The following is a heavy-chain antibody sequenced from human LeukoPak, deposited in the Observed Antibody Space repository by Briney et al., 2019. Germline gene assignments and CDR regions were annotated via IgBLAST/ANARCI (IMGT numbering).Heavy chain of an antibody. J-gene: IGHJ4*02. D-gene: IGHD6-6*01. CDR1: GGSISSGSYF. CDR3: ARYSSSSLTFDY. Sequence: TLSLTCTVSGGSISSGSYFWSWIRQPAGKGLEWIGRVYTSEITNYNPSLKSRVTISVDTSKNQFSLNLTSVTAADTAVYYCARYSSSSLTFDYWGQGTLVTVSS. CDR2: VYTSEIT. V-gene: IGHV4-61*02.